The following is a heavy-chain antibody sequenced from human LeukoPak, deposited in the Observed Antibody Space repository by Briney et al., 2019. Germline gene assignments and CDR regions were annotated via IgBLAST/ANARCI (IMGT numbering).Heavy chain of an antibody. CDR1: GFTVSSNY. CDR2: IYSGGST. CDR3: ARVAGYCSGGSCYSLHYFDY. Sequence: GGSLRLSCAASGFTVSSNYMSWVRQAPGKGLEWVSVIYSGGSTYYADSVKGRFTISRDNSKNTLYLQMNSLRAEDTAVYYCARVAGYCSGGSCYSLHYFDYWGQGTLVTVSS. J-gene: IGHJ4*02. D-gene: IGHD2-15*01. V-gene: IGHV3-66*01.